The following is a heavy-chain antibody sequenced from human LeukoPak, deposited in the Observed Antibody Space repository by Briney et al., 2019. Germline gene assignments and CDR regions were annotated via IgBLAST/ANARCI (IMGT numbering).Heavy chain of an antibody. V-gene: IGHV3-21*01. J-gene: IGHJ4*02. D-gene: IGHD1-26*01. CDR1: GFTFSSYS. CDR2: ISSSSSYI. CDR3: ARGGESGSYSDY. Sequence: GGSLRLSCAASGFTFSSYSMNWVRQAPGKGLEWVSSISSSSSYIYYADSVKGRFTISRDNAKNSLYLQMNSLRAEDTAVYYCARGGESGSYSDYWGQGTLVTVSS.